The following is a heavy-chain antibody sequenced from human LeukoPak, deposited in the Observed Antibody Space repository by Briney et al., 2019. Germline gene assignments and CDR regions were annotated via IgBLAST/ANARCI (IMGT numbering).Heavy chain of an antibody. Sequence: SETLSLTCTVSGGSIISSDYHWGWVRQPPGKGLEWFGTISYSGNTDYNPSLRSRVTISVDTSTNQFSLRLGSVTAADTAVYHCARHCCSGPAKRVFDIWGQGTMVTVSS. V-gene: IGHV4-39*01. J-gene: IGHJ3*02. CDR1: GGSIISSDYH. D-gene: IGHD2-15*01. CDR3: ARHCCSGPAKRVFDI. CDR2: ISYSGNT.